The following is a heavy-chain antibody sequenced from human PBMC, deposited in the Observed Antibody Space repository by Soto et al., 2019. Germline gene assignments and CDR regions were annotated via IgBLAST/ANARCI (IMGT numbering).Heavy chain of an antibody. CDR1: GFTFSSDS. D-gene: IGHD4-17*01. Sequence: EVQLVESGGGLVKPGGSLRLSCAASGFTFSSDSMNWVRQAPGKGLEWVSSISSSSSYIYYADSVKGRFTISRDNAKNSLYLQMNSLRAEDTAVYYCARGLYGDYVSDYWGQGTLVTVSS. J-gene: IGHJ4*02. V-gene: IGHV3-21*01. CDR2: ISSSSSYI. CDR3: ARGLYGDYVSDY.